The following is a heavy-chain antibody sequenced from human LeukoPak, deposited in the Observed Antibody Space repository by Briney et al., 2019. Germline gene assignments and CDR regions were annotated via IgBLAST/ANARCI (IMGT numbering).Heavy chain of an antibody. CDR3: ARGSGSFSGGFDY. D-gene: IGHD1-26*01. CDR1: GFTFSSYG. Sequence: PGGSLRLSCAASGFTFSSYGMHWVRQAPGKGLEWVAVIWSDGTNKYYADSVKGRFTISRDNSKNTLYLQMNSLRAEDTAVCYCARGSGSFSGGFDYWGQGTLVTVSS. V-gene: IGHV3-33*01. CDR2: IWSDGTNK. J-gene: IGHJ4*02.